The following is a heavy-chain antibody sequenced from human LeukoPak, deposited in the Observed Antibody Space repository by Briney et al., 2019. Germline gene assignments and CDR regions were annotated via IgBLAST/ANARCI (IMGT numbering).Heavy chain of an antibody. V-gene: IGHV1-69*05. D-gene: IGHD3-22*01. CDR2: IIPIFGTA. J-gene: IGHJ4*02. CDR1: GGTFSSYA. CDR3: AGSHSFDSSGYHQFDY. Sequence: AASVKLSCKASGGTFSSYAISWVRQAPGQGLEWMGGIIPIFGTANYAQKFQGRVTITTDESTSTAYMELSSLRSEDTAVYYCAGSHSFDSSGYHQFDYWGQGTLVTVSS.